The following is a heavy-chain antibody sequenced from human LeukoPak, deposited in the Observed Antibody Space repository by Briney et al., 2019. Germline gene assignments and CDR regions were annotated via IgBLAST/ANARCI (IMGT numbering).Heavy chain of an antibody. V-gene: IGHV3-74*01. CDR2: INSDGSTS. CDR1: GFTFSSYW. CDR3: SRDTADDAFDI. Sequence: PGGSLRLSCAASGFTFSSYWMHWVRQAPGKGLVWVSRINSDGSTSSYADSVKGRFTISRDNAKNTLYLQMNSLRAEDTAVYYCSRDTADDAFDIWGQGTMVTVSS. J-gene: IGHJ3*02.